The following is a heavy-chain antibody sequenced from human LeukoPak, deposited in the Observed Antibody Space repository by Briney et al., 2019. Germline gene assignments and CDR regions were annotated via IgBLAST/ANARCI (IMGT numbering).Heavy chain of an antibody. CDR1: SGSIRSYY. J-gene: IGHJ4*02. V-gene: IGHV4-59*01. D-gene: IGHD6-19*01. CDR3: ARHSSGWDYYFDY. CDR2: IYSSGST. Sequence: SETLSLTCTVSSGSIRSYYWSWIRQPPGKGLEWIGNIYSSGSTNYNPSLESRVTISVDTSKNQFSLKLSSVTAADTAVYYCARHSSGWDYYFDYWGQGTLVTVSS.